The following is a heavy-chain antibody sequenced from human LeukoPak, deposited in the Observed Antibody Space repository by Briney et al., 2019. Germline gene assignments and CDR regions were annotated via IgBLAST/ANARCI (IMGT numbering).Heavy chain of an antibody. D-gene: IGHD5-12*01. CDR3: ARAMRSGYDY. V-gene: IGHV3-48*02. CDR2: ISSSSDSI. CDR1: GFTFSSYG. Sequence: GGSLRLSCAASGFTFSSYGMNWLRQAPGKRMEWVSYISSSSDSIYYADSVKGRFTISRDNAENSLYLQMNSLRDEDTAVYYCARAMRSGYDYWGQGTLVTVSS. J-gene: IGHJ4*02.